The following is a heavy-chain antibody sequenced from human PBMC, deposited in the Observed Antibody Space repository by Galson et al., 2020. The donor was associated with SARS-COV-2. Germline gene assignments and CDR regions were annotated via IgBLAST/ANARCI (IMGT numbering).Heavy chain of an antibody. D-gene: IGHD2-2*01. CDR3: AKEGIDCSSTSCYEGWVYYYYGMDV. V-gene: IGHV3-30*18. CDR2: ISYDGSNK. Sequence: GESLKISCAASGFTFSSYGMHWVRQAPGKGLEWVAVISYDGSNKYYADSVKGRFTISRDNSKNTLYLQMNSLRAEDTAVYYCAKEGIDCSSTSCYEGWVYYYYGMDVWGPRDHGHRLL. J-gene: IGHJ6*01. CDR1: GFTFSSYG.